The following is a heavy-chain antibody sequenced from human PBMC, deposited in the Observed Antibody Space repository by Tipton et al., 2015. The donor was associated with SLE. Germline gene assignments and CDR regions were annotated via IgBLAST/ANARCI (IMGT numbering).Heavy chain of an antibody. CDR2: ISDGGGT. V-gene: IGHV4-59*08. J-gene: IGHJ6*02. CDR3: ARGMVTWRGAILGVDV. D-gene: IGHD2-21*02. Sequence: TLPLTCSVSGGSISSNYWIWIRPPPGKGLEWIGYISDGGGTNYNPSLKSRVTISVDPAKNQFSLKVTSVTAADTAVYYCARGMVTWRGAILGVDVWGQGTTANVSS. CDR1: GGSISSNY.